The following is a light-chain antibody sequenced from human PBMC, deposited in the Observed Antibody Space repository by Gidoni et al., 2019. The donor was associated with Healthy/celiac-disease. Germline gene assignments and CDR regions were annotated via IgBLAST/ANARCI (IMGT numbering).Light chain of an antibody. Sequence: QSVLTQPPSASGPPGPRVTISCSGSSSNIGSNYVYWYQQLPGTAPKLLIYRNNQRPSGVPDRCSGSKSGTSASLAISGLRSEDEADYYCAAWDDSLSGWVFGGGTKLTVL. V-gene: IGLV1-47*01. CDR3: AAWDDSLSGWV. CDR1: SSNIGSNY. J-gene: IGLJ3*02. CDR2: RNN.